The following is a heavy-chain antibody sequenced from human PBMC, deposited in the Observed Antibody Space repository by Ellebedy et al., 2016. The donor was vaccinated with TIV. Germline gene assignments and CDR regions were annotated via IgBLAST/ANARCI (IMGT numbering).Heavy chain of an antibody. V-gene: IGHV3-53*01. CDR3: ARTTMLRGVIISPIILFDY. J-gene: IGHJ4*02. Sequence: GGSLRLSXAASGFTVSSNYMSWVRQAPGKGLEWVSVIYSGGSTFYADSVKGRFTISRDNSKNTLYLQMNSLRAEDTAVYYCARTTMLRGVIISPIILFDYWGQGTLVTVSS. CDR2: IYSGGST. CDR1: GFTVSSNY. D-gene: IGHD3-10*01.